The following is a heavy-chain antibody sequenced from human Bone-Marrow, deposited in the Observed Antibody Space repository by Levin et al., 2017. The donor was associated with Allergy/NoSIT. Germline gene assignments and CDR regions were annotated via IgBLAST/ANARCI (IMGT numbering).Heavy chain of an antibody. CDR1: GFTFSDYY. D-gene: IGHD6-13*01. V-gene: IGHV3-11*01. J-gene: IGHJ4*02. CDR2: ISSSGSTI. CDR3: AREQSGHKGSSIAASGSDY. Sequence: GGSLRLSCAASGFTFSDYYMSWIRQAPGKGLEWVSYISSSGSTIYYADSVKGRFTISRDNAKNSLYLQMNSLRAGDTAVYYCAREQSGHKGSSIAASGSDYWGQGTLVTVSS.